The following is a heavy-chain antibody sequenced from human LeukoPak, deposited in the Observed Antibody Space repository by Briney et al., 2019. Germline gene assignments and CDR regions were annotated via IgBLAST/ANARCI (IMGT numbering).Heavy chain of an antibody. D-gene: IGHD3-10*01. J-gene: IGHJ2*01. CDR3: ARVGDHFHWYLDL. CDR1: GLTVSTNY. V-gene: IGHV3-53*01. Sequence: GGSLRLSCAASGLTVSTNYMNWVRQAPGKGLEWVSILYSGSDTYYADSAKGRFTISRDSSKTILFLQMNNLRAEDTAVYYCARVGDHFHWYLDLWGRGTLVTVSS. CDR2: LYSGSDT.